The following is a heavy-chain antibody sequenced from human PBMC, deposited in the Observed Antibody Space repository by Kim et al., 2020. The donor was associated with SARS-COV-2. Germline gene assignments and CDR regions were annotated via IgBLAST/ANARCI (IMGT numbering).Heavy chain of an antibody. CDR3: ARDHCSSTSCYLDS. Sequence: ADPVKGRFPTSRQNSKNTLYLQMNSLRAEDTAVYYCARDHCSSTSCYLDSWGQGTLVTVSS. D-gene: IGHD2-2*01. J-gene: IGHJ4*02. V-gene: IGHV3-53*01.